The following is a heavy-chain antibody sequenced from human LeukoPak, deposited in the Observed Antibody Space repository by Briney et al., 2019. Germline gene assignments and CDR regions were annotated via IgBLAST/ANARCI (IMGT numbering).Heavy chain of an antibody. V-gene: IGHV2-5*01. J-gene: IGHJ4*02. D-gene: IGHD6-13*01. CDR1: GFSLSTSGMG. Sequence: SGPTLVKPTQTLTLTCTFSGFSLSTSGMGVGWIRQPPGKALEWLALIYWNDDKRYSPSLNSRLTITKDTSKNQVVLTMTNMDPVDTATYYCAHRREGSIAAAGFDYWGQGTLVTVSS. CDR2: IYWNDDK. CDR3: AHRREGSIAAAGFDY.